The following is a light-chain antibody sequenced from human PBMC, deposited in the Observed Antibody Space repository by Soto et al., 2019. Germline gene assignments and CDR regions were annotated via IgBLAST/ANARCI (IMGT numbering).Light chain of an antibody. CDR2: GAS. CDR1: QSVSIN. V-gene: IGKV3-15*01. Sequence: EMMVAQSPITVPVSPGEKATLFCRASQSVSINLAWYQQNPGQAPRLLIYGASTRATGVPARFSGSCPGSEFTLTINSLESEDFALYNCQQYSNRPLTYGQGRRLEIK. J-gene: IGKJ5*01. CDR3: QQYSNRPLT.